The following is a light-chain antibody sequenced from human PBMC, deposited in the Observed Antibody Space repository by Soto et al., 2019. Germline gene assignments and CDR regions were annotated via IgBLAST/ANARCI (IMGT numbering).Light chain of an antibody. CDR1: SSDVGGYNY. Sequence: QSALTQPPSESGSPGQSVTISCTGTSSDVGGYNYVSWYQQHPGKAPKLMIYEVSKRPSGVPDRFSGSKSGNTASLTVSGLQAEDEADYYCSSYAGSNNRVFGTGTKLTV. J-gene: IGLJ1*01. CDR2: EVS. CDR3: SSYAGSNNRV. V-gene: IGLV2-8*01.